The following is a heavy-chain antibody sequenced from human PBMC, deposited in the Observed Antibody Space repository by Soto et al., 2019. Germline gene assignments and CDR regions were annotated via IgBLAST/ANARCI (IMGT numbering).Heavy chain of an antibody. D-gene: IGHD6-13*01. J-gene: IGHJ4*02. CDR2: ISSHNGNT. V-gene: IGHV1-18*01. CDR1: GSTITAYG. CDR3: ASSSIAAAGPFDY. Sequence: QVQLVQSGDEVKQPGASVKVSCKASGSTITAYGISWVRQAPGQGLEWMAWISSHNGNTYYAQNLQGRVTMTTDTSTSTAYMELRSLRSGDTAVYYCASSSIAAAGPFDYWGQGALVTVSS.